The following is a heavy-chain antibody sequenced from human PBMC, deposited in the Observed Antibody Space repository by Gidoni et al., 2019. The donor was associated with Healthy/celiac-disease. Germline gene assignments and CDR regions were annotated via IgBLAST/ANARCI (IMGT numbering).Heavy chain of an antibody. CDR2: ISSSSSYI. CDR3: ARDVGPVGATPSLS. J-gene: IGHJ4*02. Sequence: EVQLVESGGGLVKPGGSLRLSCADSGLTFSSYSMNWVRTAPGKGLEWVSSISSSSSYIYYADSVKGRFTISRDNAKNSLYLQMNSLRAEDTAVYYCARDVGPVGATPSLSWGQGTLVTVSS. CDR1: GLTFSSYS. V-gene: IGHV3-21*01. D-gene: IGHD1-26*01.